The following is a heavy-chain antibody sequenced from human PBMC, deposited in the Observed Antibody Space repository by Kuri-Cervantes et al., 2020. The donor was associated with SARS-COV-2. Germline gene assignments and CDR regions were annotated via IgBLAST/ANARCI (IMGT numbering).Heavy chain of an antibody. Sequence: GESLKISCAASGFPFSSYAMHWVRQAPGKGLEWVAVISYDGSNKYYANAVKGRFTISRDNSKNTLYLQMNSLRAEDTAVYYGAKDAQPQIVLRFLEWLFRSPFDPWGQGTLVTVSS. CDR2: ISYDGSNK. V-gene: IGHV3-30-3*01. CDR1: GFPFSSYA. D-gene: IGHD3-3*01. J-gene: IGHJ5*02. CDR3: AKDAQPQIVLRFLEWLFRSPFDP.